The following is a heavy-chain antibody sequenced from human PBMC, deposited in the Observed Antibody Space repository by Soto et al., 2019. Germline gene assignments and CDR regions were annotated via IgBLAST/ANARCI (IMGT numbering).Heavy chain of an antibody. CDR2: IFPGDSDT. J-gene: IGHJ6*02. Sequence: PGESLKISCKASGYSFTSYCIGWVRQMPGKGLEWMGIIFPGDSDTRYSPSFQGQVTISADKSISTAYLQWSSLKASDTAIYYCARTAAAGKYYYGVDVWGQGTTVTVSS. D-gene: IGHD6-13*01. V-gene: IGHV5-51*01. CDR3: ARTAAAGKYYYGVDV. CDR1: GYSFTSYC.